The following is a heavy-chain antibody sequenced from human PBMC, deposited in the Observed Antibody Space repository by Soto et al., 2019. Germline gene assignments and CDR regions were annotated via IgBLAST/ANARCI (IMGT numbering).Heavy chain of an antibody. J-gene: IGHJ6*03. CDR3: ARVGGYCSGGSCSPYYMDV. Sequence: QVQLVQSGAEVKKPGASVKVSCKASGYTFTSYGISWVRQAPGQGLEWMGWISAYNGNTNYAQKLQGRVTMTTDTSTSTDYMELRSLRSDDTAVYYCARVGGYCSGGSCSPYYMDVWGKGTTVTVSS. V-gene: IGHV1-18*01. D-gene: IGHD2-15*01. CDR1: GYTFTSYG. CDR2: ISAYNGNT.